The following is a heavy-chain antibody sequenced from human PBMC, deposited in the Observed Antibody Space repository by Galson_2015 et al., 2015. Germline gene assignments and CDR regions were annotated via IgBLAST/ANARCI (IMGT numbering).Heavy chain of an antibody. V-gene: IGHV1-69*10. CDR1: GGTFSSYA. CDR3: ARVSGDYKGQYYYYYYGMDV. CDR2: IIPIFGIA. J-gene: IGHJ6*02. D-gene: IGHD2-21*02. Sequence: SVKVSCKASGGTFSSYAISWVRQAPGQGLEWMGGIIPIFGIANYAQKFQGRVTITADKSTSTAYMELSSLRSEDTAVYYCARVSGDYKGQYYYYYYGMDVWGQGTTVTVSS.